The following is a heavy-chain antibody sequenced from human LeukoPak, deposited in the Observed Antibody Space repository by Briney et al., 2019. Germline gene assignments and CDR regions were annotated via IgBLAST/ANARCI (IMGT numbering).Heavy chain of an antibody. Sequence: GGSLRLSCAASGFTFSSYAMSWVRQAPGKGLEWVSAISGSGGSTYYADSVKGRFTISRDNSKNTLYLQMNSLRAEDTAVYYCAKDKGANCGGYRYSGSCYLGQGTLVTVSS. CDR2: ISGSGGST. CDR3: AKDKGANCGGYRYSGSCY. J-gene: IGHJ4*02. CDR1: GFTFSSYA. D-gene: IGHD2-21*02. V-gene: IGHV3-23*01.